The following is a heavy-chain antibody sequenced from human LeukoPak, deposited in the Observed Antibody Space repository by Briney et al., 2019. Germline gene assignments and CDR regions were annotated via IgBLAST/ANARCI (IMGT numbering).Heavy chain of an antibody. V-gene: IGHV4-34*01. CDR2: INHSGST. D-gene: IGHD2-15*01. CDR1: GGSFSGYY. Sequence: PSETLSLTCAVYGGSFSGYYWSWIRQPPGKGLEWIGEINHSGSTYYNPPLKSRVTISVDTSKNQFSLKLSSVTAADTAVYYCARGGRIVAEGSYYYYMDVWGKGTTVTVSS. CDR3: ARGGRIVAEGSYYYYMDV. J-gene: IGHJ6*03.